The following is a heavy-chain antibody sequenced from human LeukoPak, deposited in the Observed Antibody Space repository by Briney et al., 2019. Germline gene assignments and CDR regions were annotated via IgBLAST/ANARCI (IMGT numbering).Heavy chain of an antibody. D-gene: IGHD3-10*01. V-gene: IGHV4-59*12. CDR2: IYYTGST. Sequence: SETLSLTCTVSGGSISSYYWSWIRQPPGRGLEWIAYIYYTGSTNYNPSLKSRVTISVDTSKNQFSLKLSSVTAADTAVYYCARRFADLNDDTFDIWGQGTMVTVSS. CDR1: GGSISSYY. CDR3: ARRFADLNDDTFDI. J-gene: IGHJ3*02.